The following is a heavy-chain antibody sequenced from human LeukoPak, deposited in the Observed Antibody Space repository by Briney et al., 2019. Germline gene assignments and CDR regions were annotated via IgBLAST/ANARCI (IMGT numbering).Heavy chain of an antibody. V-gene: IGHV1-2*02. CDR2: INPNSGGT. D-gene: IGHD3-10*01. J-gene: IGHJ4*02. CDR3: ARAVVRGVINSPLGY. CDR1: GYTFTGYY. Sequence: ASVKVSCKASGYTFTGYYMHWVRQAPGQGLEWMGWINPNSGGTNYAQKFQGRVTMTRDTSISTAYMELSRLRSGDTAVYYCARAVVRGVINSPLGYWGQGTLVTVSS.